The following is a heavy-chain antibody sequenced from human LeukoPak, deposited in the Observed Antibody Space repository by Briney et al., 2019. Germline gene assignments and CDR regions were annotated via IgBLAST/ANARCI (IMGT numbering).Heavy chain of an antibody. V-gene: IGHV6-1*01. CDR1: GGSVSSNSAA. CDR3: ARAKLWQWLGIDP. Sequence: ASQTLSLTCAISGGSVSSNSAAWNWIRQSPSRGLEWLGRTYYRSKWYNDYAVSVKSRITISPDTSKNQFSLQLNTVTPEDTAVYYCARAKLWQWLGIDPWGQGTLVTVSS. J-gene: IGHJ5*02. CDR2: TYYRSKWYN. D-gene: IGHD6-19*01.